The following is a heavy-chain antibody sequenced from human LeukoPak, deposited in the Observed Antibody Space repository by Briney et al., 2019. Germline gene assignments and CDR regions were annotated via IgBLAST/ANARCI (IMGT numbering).Heavy chain of an antibody. CDR3: ARDNDYEGIDY. V-gene: IGHV1-8*01. D-gene: IGHD4-17*01. J-gene: IGHJ4*02. CDR2: MNPNSGNT. CDR1: GYTFTSYD. Sequence: ASVRVSCKASGYTFTSYDINWVRQTTGQGLEWMGWMNPNSGNTGYAQKFQGRVTMTRNTSISTAYMELSSLRSEDTAVYYCARDNDYEGIDYWGQGTLVTVSS.